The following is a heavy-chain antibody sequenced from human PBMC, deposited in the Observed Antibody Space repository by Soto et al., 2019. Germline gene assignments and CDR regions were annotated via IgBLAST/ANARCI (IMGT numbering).Heavy chain of an antibody. D-gene: IGHD5-18*01. CDR1: GGSISSSSYY. J-gene: IGHJ4*02. V-gene: IGHV4-39*01. Sequence: QLQLQESGPGLVKPSETLSLTCTVSGGSISSSSYYWGWIRQPPGKGLEWIGSIYYSGSTYYNPSLKRRVTISVDTSKNQFSLKLSSVTAADTAVYYCARRAYSWPHFDYWGQGTLVTVSS. CDR2: IYYSGST. CDR3: ARRAYSWPHFDY.